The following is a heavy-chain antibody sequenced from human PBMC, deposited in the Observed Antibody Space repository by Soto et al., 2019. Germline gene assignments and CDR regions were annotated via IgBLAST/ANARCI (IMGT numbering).Heavy chain of an antibody. CDR2: INQSGST. CDR3: ARVPHDYVWGSYRNHPYDAFDI. V-gene: IGHV4-34*01. D-gene: IGHD3-16*02. CDR1: GGSFSGYY. Sequence: QVQLQQWGAGLLKPSETLSLTCAVYGGSFSGYYWSWIRQPPGKGLEWIGEINQSGSTNYNPSLKSRVTISVDTSKNPFALKLSSVTAADTAVYYCARVPHDYVWGSYRNHPYDAFDIWGQGTMVTVSS. J-gene: IGHJ3*02.